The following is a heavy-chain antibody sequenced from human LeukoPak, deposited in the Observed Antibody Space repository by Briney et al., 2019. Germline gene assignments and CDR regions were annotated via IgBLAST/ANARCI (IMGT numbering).Heavy chain of an antibody. CDR3: ARKYMRRGFCY. CDR1: GGSISSGSYY. J-gene: IGHJ4*02. D-gene: IGHD2-2*01. V-gene: IGHV4-61*02. CDR2: IYTSGST. Sequence: SETLSLTCTVSGGSISSGSYYWSWIRQPAGKGLEWIGRIYTSGSTNYNPSLKSRVTISVDTSKNQFSLKLSSVTAADTAVYYCARKYMRRGFCYWGQGTLVTVSS.